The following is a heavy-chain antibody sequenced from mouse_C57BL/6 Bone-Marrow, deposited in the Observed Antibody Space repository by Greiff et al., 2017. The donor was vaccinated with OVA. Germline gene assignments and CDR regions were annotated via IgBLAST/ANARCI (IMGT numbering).Heavy chain of an antibody. D-gene: IGHD2-1*01. CDR3: ARYGNYVTWCAY. CDR2: IYPRSGNT. J-gene: IGHJ3*01. CDR1: GYTFTSYG. Sequence: VQLQQSGAELARPGASVKLSCKASGYTFTSYGISWVKQRTGQGLEWIGEIYPRSGNTYYNEKFKGKATLTADKSSSTAYMELRSLTSEDSAVYFCARYGNYVTWCAYWGQGTLVTVSA. V-gene: IGHV1-81*01.